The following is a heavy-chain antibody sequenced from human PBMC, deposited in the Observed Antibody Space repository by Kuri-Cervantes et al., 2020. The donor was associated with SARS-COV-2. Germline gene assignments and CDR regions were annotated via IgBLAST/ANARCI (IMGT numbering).Heavy chain of an antibody. Sequence: GGSLRLSCAASGFTFSSYAMSWVRQAPGKGLEWVSAISGSGGSTYYADSVKGRFTISRDNSKNTLYLQMNSLRAEDTAVYYCAKTPYGSGSYLLVPLDYWGQGTLVTVSS. CDR1: GFTFSSYA. V-gene: IGHV3-23*01. CDR3: AKTPYGSGSYLLVPLDY. J-gene: IGHJ4*02. CDR2: ISGSGGST. D-gene: IGHD3-10*01.